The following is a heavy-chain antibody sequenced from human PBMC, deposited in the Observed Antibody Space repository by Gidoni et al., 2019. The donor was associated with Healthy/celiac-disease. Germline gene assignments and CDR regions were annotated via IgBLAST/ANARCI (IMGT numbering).Heavy chain of an antibody. J-gene: IGHJ1*01. CDR1: GGSFSGYY. D-gene: IGHD5-12*01. V-gene: IGHV4-34*01. CDR3: ARGRTREDGYNYFREPFQH. CDR2: INHSGST. Sequence: QVQLQQWGAGLLKPSETLSLTCAVYGGSFSGYYWSWIRQPPGKGLEWIGEINHSGSTNYNPSLKSRVTISVDTSKNQFSLKLSSVTAADTAVYYCARGRTREDGYNYFREPFQHWGQGTLVTVSS.